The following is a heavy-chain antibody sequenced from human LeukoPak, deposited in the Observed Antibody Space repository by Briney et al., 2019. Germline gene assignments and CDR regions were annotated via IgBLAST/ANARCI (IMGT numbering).Heavy chain of an antibody. V-gene: IGHV4-30-4*08. J-gene: IGHJ4*02. CDR1: GGSISSGDYY. D-gene: IGHD3-16*02. CDR2: IYYSGST. Sequence: SQTLSLTCTVSGGSISSGDYYWSWLRQPPGKGLEWIGYIYYSGSTYYNPSLKSRVTISVDTSKNQFSLKLSSVTAADTAVYYCARSMITFGGVIARIDYWGQGTLVTVSS. CDR3: ARSMITFGGVIARIDY.